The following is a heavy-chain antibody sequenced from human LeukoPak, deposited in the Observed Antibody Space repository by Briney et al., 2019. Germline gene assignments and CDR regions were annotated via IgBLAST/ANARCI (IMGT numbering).Heavy chain of an antibody. V-gene: IGHV4-39*01. D-gene: IGHD3-10*01. CDR2: IYSSGSS. Sequence: SETLSLTCTVSGGSISSSSYHWGWIRQPPGKGLEWIGTIYSSGSSYYNPSLKSRLTISVDTSRNQFTLKLSSVTASDTAVYYCATRYGSGTYPRYYFDSWGQGTLVTVSS. J-gene: IGHJ4*02. CDR3: ATRYGSGTYPRYYFDS. CDR1: GGSISSSSYH.